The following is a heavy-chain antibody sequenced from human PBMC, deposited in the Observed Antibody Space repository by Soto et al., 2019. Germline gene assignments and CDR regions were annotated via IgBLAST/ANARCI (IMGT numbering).Heavy chain of an antibody. V-gene: IGHV5-51*01. CDR1: GYSFTSYW. CDR2: IYPGDSDT. Sequence: GESLKISCKGSGYSFTSYWIGWVRQVPGKGLEWMGIIYPGDSDTRYSPSFQGQVTISADKSISTAYLQWSSLKASDTAMYYCARDYYGSGSYGPYYYGMDVWGQGTTVTVSS. D-gene: IGHD3-10*01. CDR3: ARDYYGSGSYGPYYYGMDV. J-gene: IGHJ6*02.